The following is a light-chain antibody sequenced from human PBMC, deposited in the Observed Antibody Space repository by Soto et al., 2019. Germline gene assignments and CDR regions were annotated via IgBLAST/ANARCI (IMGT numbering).Light chain of an antibody. J-gene: IGLJ1*01. CDR1: SCNIGSNT. V-gene: IGLV1-44*01. CDR2: SNN. Sequence: SVLTQPPSASGTPGQRVTISCSGSSCNIGSNTVNWYQQLPGTAPKLLIYSNNQRPSGVPDRFSGSKSGTSASLAISGLQSEDEADYYCAAWDDSMNGDDFGTGTKVTVL. CDR3: AAWDDSMNGDD.